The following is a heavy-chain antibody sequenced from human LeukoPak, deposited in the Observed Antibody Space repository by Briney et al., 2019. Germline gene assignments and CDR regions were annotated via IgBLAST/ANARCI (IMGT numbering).Heavy chain of an antibody. Sequence: GGSLRLSCAASGFTFSTHWMQWVRQAPGKGLAWVSRIKSDGTSTGYADSVKGRFTISRDNSKNTLYLQMNSLRAEDTAVYYCAKDQRRGIVGATTGLDYYYYYGMDVWGQGTTVTVSS. D-gene: IGHD1-26*01. CDR3: AKDQRRGIVGATTGLDYYYYYGMDV. CDR2: IKSDGTST. CDR1: GFTFSTHW. J-gene: IGHJ6*02. V-gene: IGHV3-74*01.